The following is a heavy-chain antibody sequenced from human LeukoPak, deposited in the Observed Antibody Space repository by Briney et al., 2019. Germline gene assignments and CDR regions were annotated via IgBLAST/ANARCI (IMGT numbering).Heavy chain of an antibody. CDR3: ATLTVRGVINL. CDR2: IQSKSDGRTT. V-gene: IGHV3-15*01. J-gene: IGHJ4*02. CDR1: GFTFSNAW. Sequence: GGTLSLSCAASGFTFSNAWMNWVSQPPPQGLESVGRIQSKSDGRTTEFAAPVKGRFTISIDDSKTALYLQMNSLRTEDTAVYYCATLTVRGVINLWGQGTLVTVSS. D-gene: IGHD3-10*01.